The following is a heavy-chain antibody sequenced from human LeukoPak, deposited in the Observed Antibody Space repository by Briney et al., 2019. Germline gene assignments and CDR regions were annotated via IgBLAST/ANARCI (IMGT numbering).Heavy chain of an antibody. V-gene: IGHV3-7*01. D-gene: IGHD1-26*01. J-gene: IGHJ4*02. CDR2: IKQDGSEK. CDR1: GFIFRDYW. Sequence: GGSLRLSCAGSGFIFRDYWLTWVRQAPGKGLEWVANIKQDGSEKYYVDSVKGRFTISRDNAKNSLYLQMNSLRAEDTAVYYCARKWELFDYWGQGTLVTVSS. CDR3: ARKWELFDY.